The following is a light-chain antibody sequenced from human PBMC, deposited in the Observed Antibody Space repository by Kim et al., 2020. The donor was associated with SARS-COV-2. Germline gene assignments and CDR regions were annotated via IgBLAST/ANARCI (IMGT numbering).Light chain of an antibody. CDR1: SSDVWSYNL. J-gene: IGLJ1*01. CDR2: EVS. Sequence: QSITISCTGTSSDVWSYNLVSWYQQHPGKAPNLMIYEVSKRPSGVSNRFSGSKSGNTAYLTISGLQAEDEADYYCCSYAGSSTFYVFGTGTKVTVL. V-gene: IGLV2-23*02. CDR3: CSYAGSSTFYV.